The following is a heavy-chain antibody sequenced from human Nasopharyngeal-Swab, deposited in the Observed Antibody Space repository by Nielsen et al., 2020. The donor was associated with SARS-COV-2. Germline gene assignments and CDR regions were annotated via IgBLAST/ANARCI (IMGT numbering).Heavy chain of an antibody. CDR1: DYSISSGYS. V-gene: IGHV4-38-2*01. J-gene: IGHJ6*03. Sequence: SETLSLTCAVSDYSISSGYSWGWIRPPPGKGLEWIGSIYHSGSTYYNPSLKSRVTISVDTSKNQFSLKLSSVTAADTAVYYCARLAYYYYYYMDVWGKGTTVTVSS. CDR2: IYHSGST. CDR3: ARLAYYYYYYMDV.